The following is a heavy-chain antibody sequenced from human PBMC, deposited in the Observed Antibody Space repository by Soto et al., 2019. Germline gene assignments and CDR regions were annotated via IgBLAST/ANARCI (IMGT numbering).Heavy chain of an antibody. J-gene: IGHJ6*02. CDR3: ATPGPLRLFYYYYGMDV. D-gene: IGHD5-12*01. Sequence: GGSLRLSCAASGFTFSSYAMSWVRQAPGKGLEWVSAISGSGGSTHYADSVKGRFTISRDNSKNTLYLQMNSLRAEDTAVYYCATPGPLRLFYYYYGMDVWGQGTTVTVSS. V-gene: IGHV3-23*01. CDR1: GFTFSSYA. CDR2: ISGSGGST.